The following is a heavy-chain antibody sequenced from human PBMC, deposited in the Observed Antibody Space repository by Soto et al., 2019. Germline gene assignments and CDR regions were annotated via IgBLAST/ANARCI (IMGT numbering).Heavy chain of an antibody. CDR1: GYTFTGYY. J-gene: IGHJ4*02. Sequence: ASVKVSCKASGYTFTGYYMHWVRQAPGQGLGWMGRINPNSGSTSYAQKFQGRVTMTRDTSTSTVYMELSSLRSEDTAVYYCARDYDSSGYPRYYFDYWGQGTLVTVSS. D-gene: IGHD3-22*01. CDR3: ARDYDSSGYPRYYFDY. V-gene: IGHV1-46*03. CDR2: INPNSGST.